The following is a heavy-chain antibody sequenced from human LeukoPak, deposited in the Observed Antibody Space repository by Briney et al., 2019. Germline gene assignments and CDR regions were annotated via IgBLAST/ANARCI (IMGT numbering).Heavy chain of an antibody. J-gene: IGHJ5*02. CDR3: ARAPVKVAGFDP. D-gene: IGHD6-19*01. CDR2: IYYSGST. CDR1: GGSISSYY. Sequence: SETLSLTCTVSGGSISSYYWSWIRQPPGKGLEWIGYIYYSGSTNYNPSLKSRVTISVDTSKNQFSLKLSSVTAADTAVYYCARAPVKVAGFDPWGQGTLVTVSS. V-gene: IGHV4-59*01.